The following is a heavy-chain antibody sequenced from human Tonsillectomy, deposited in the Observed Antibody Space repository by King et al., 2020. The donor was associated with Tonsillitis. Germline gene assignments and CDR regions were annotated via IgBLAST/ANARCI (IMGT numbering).Heavy chain of an antibody. D-gene: IGHD3-9*01. CDR3: AKVRDYDILTVYVGALDY. Sequence: VQLVESGGRVVQPGRSLRLSCAASGFTFSTYGMHWVRQAPGKGLEWVAVIAYDGSNKYYADSVKGRFTISRDNSKNTLYLQMISLRGEDTAVYYCAKVRDYDILTVYVGALDYWGQGTLVTVSS. CDR2: IAYDGSNK. CDR1: GFTFSTYG. V-gene: IGHV3-30*18. J-gene: IGHJ4*02.